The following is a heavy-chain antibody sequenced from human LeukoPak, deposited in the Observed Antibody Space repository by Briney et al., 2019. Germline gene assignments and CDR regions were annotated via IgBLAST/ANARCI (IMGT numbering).Heavy chain of an antibody. J-gene: IGHJ4*02. Sequence: PGGSLRLSCAASGFTFSAYWMHWVRQAPGKGLVWVSRITSDGNSTNYADSVKGRFTISRDNAKNTVYLQMNSLRAEDTAVYYCASAIAVAGAFDYWGQGTLVTVSS. CDR3: ASAIAVAGAFDY. V-gene: IGHV3-74*01. D-gene: IGHD6-19*01. CDR2: ITSDGNST. CDR1: GFTFSAYW.